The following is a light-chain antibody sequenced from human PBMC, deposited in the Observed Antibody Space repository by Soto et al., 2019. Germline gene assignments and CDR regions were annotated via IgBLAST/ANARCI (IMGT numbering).Light chain of an antibody. J-gene: IGLJ1*01. CDR2: LNNDGTH. CDR1: SGHTSYP. V-gene: IGLV4-69*01. Sequence: VLTQSPSASASLGASVNLTCTLSSGHTSYPIAWHQQQPDKGPRYLMKLNNDGTHFKGDGIPDRFSGSSSGAERYLTISRLQSDDEADYYCQTWGTGIHVFGTGTKLTVL. CDR3: QTWGTGIHV.